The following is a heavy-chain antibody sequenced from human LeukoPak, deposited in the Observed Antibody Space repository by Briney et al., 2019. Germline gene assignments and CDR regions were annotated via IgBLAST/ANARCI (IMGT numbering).Heavy chain of an antibody. Sequence: ASVKVSCKASGYTFTSYAMHWVRQAPGQRLEWMGWINAGNGNTKYSQKFQGRVTITRDTSASTAYMELSSLRSEDTAVYYCARDEKTTGAFDIWGQGTMVTVSS. J-gene: IGHJ3*02. CDR1: GYTFTSYA. CDR2: INAGNGNT. CDR3: ARDEKTTGAFDI. D-gene: IGHD1-1*01. V-gene: IGHV1-3*01.